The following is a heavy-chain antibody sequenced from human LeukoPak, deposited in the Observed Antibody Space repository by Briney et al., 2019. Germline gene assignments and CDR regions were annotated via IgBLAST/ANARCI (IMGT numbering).Heavy chain of an antibody. CDR2: INADGSTT. Sequence: GGSQRLSCAASGFAISSYWLHWVRQVPGKGLVWVSRINADGSTTSYADSVKGRFTISRDIAKNTLYLQMNSLRAEDTAVYYCARARALNWGSISTQNYYFDLWGRGTLVTVSS. CDR3: ARARALNWGSISTQNYYFDL. CDR1: GFAISSYW. V-gene: IGHV3-74*01. D-gene: IGHD7-27*01. J-gene: IGHJ2*01.